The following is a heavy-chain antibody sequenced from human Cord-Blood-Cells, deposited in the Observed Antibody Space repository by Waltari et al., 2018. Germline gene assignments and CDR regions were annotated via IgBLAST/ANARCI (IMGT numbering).Heavy chain of an antibody. CDR2: IGTAGDT. V-gene: IGHV3-13*01. Sequence: EVQLVESGGGLVQPGGSLRLSCAASGFTFSSYDMHWVRQATGKGLEWVSAIGTAGDTYYPGSVKGRFTISRENAKNSLYLQMNSLRAGDTAVYYCARVAVAPEDYWYFDLWGRGTLVTVSS. CDR3: ARVAVAPEDYWYFDL. D-gene: IGHD6-19*01. J-gene: IGHJ2*01. CDR1: GFTFSSYD.